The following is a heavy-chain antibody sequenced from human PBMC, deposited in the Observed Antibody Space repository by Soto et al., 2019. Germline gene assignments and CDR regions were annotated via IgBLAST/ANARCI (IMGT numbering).Heavy chain of an antibody. D-gene: IGHD3-3*01. CDR3: ARRVNAFYDFWSGKHNNYYGMDV. J-gene: IGHJ6*02. CDR1: GGSFSGYY. CDR2: INHSGST. Sequence: QVQLQQWGAGLLKPSETLSLTCAVYGGSFSGYYWSWIRQPPGKGLEWIGEINHSGSTNYNPSLKSRVTISVDTSKNQFSLKLSSVTAADTAVYYCARRVNAFYDFWSGKHNNYYGMDVWGQGTTVTVSS. V-gene: IGHV4-34*01.